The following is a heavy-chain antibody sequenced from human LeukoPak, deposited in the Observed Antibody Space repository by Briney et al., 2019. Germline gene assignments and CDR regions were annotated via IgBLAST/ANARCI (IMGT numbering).Heavy chain of an antibody. V-gene: IGHV4-59*01. J-gene: IGHJ4*02. CDR2: IYYSGST. CDR1: GGSISSYY. D-gene: IGHD3-22*01. CDR3: ASVDYYDSSGYYNFDY. Sequence: SETLSLTCTVSGGSISSYYWSWIRQPPGKGLEWIGYIYYSGSTNYNPSLKSRVTISVDTSKNQFSLKLSSVTAADTAVYYCASVDYYDSSGYYNFDYWGQGTLVTVSS.